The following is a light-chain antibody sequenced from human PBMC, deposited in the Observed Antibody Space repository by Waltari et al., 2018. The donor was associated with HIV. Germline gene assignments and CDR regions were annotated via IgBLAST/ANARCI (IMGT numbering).Light chain of an antibody. CDR3: NSRDSSGNRLVV. J-gene: IGLJ2*01. Sequence: SSEVTQDPAVSVALGQTVRITCQGDSPRNYYPTWYQQKPGQAPVLVIYGKNNRPSGIPDRFSGATSGNTASLTITGAQAEEEADYYCNSRDSSGNRLVVFGGGTKLTVL. CDR1: SPRNYY. V-gene: IGLV3-19*01. CDR2: GKN.